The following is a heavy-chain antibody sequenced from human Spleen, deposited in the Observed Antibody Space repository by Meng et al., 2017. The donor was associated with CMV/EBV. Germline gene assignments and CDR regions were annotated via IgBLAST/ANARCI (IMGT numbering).Heavy chain of an antibody. J-gene: IGHJ6*02. CDR1: GYTFTGYY. D-gene: IGHD3/OR15-3a*01. CDR3: ARLFHTSLGTNYYYGMDV. V-gene: IGHV1-2*02. CDR2: INPNSGGT. Sequence: ASVKVSCKASGYTFTGYYMHWVRQAPGQGLEWMGWINPNSGGTNYAQKFQGRVTMTRDTSISTAYMELSRLKSDDTAVVFCARLFHTSLGTNYYYGMDVWGQGTTVTVSS.